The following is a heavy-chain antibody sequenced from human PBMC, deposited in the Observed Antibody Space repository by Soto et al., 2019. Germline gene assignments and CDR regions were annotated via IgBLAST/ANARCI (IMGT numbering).Heavy chain of an antibody. CDR2: ISNDGSNK. D-gene: IGHD3-22*01. J-gene: IGHJ4*02. CDR3: AKDTYYYDRSGYYTYDY. V-gene: IGHV3-30*18. Sequence: GGSLRLSCAASGFIFSSYGMHWVRQAPGKGLEWVAVISNDGSNKHYSDSVKGRFTISRDYSKNMLDLQMNSLRAEDTVVYYCAKDTYYYDRSGYYTYDYWGQGTQVTVSS. CDR1: GFIFSSYG.